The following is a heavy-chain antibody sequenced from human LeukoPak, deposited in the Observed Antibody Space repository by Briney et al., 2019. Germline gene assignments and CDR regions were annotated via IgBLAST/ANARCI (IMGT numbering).Heavy chain of an antibody. CDR3: ARLSGNYAY. J-gene: IGHJ4*02. D-gene: IGHD1-26*01. CDR1: GYTFTSYY. V-gene: IGHV1-2*02. Sequence: ASVKVSCKASGYTFTSYYIHWVRQAPGQGLEWMACINPKTGDTSYAQNFQGRVTMTRDTSISTAYMELNSLKSDDTAVYYCARLSGNYAYWGQGTLVTVSS. CDR2: INPKTGDT.